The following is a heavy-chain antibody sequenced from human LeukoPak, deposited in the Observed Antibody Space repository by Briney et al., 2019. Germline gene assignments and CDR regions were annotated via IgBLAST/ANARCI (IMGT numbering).Heavy chain of an antibody. CDR1: GGSISSYY. J-gene: IGHJ6*03. Sequence: SETLSLTCTVSGGSISSYYWSWIRQPPGKGLEWIGYIYYSGRTNYNTSLKRRVNITVEKYKKQCTLKLSSVTAADTAVYYCARCPRFLYYYMDVWGKGTTVTVSS. CDR2: IYYSGRT. CDR3: ARCPRFLYYYMDV. D-gene: IGHD2-21*01. V-gene: IGHV4-59*01.